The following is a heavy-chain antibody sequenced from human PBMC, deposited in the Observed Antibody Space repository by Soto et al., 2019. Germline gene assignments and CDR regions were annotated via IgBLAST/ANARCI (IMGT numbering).Heavy chain of an antibody. Sequence: SETLSLTCTVSGGSISSGGYYWNWIRQHPGKGLEWIGYSYYSGHTYYNPSLKSRVTISVDTSKNQFSLRVSSVTAADTAVYYCARDPQYHDTSGHYVSSGNFDYWGQGLLVTVYS. CDR3: ARDPQYHDTSGHYVSSGNFDY. CDR2: SYYSGHT. V-gene: IGHV4-31*03. J-gene: IGHJ4*02. CDR1: GGSISSGGYY. D-gene: IGHD3-22*01.